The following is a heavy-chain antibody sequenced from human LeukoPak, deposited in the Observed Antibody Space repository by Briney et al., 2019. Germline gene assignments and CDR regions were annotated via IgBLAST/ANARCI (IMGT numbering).Heavy chain of an antibody. J-gene: IGHJ5*02. V-gene: IGHV1-69*04. CDR3: ARNYYDILTGYYRLDP. CDR1: GGTFSSYA. D-gene: IGHD3-9*01. CDR2: IIPIFGIA. Sequence: GASVKVSCKASGGTFSSYAISWVRQAPRQGLEWMGRIIPIFGIANYAQKFQGRVTITADKSTSTAYMELSSLRSEDTAVYYCARNYYDILTGYYRLDPWGQGTLVTVSS.